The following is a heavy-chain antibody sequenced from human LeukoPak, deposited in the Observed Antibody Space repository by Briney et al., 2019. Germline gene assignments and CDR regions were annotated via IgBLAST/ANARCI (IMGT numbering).Heavy chain of an antibody. CDR3: ARSPYDYVWGSYRWPDAFDI. V-gene: IGHV4-39*01. D-gene: IGHD3-16*02. Sequence: SETLSLTYTVSGGSISSSSYYWGWIRQPPGKGLEWIGSIYYSGSTYYNPSLKSRVTISVDTSKNQFSLKLSSVTAADTAVYYCARSPYDYVWGSYRWPDAFDIWGQGTMVTVSS. CDR1: GGSISSSSYY. CDR2: IYYSGST. J-gene: IGHJ3*02.